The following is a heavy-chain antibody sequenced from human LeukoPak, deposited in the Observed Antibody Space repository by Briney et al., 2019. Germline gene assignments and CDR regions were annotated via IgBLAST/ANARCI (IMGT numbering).Heavy chain of an antibody. J-gene: IGHJ6*02. D-gene: IGHD3-3*01. CDR3: AKSLQYGGGRFFYYCMDV. V-gene: IGHV3-23*01. Sequence: GGSLRLSCAASGFTFTSYAMNWVRPVPGKGLEWVSGISGNTFNTYYADSVKGRFTISRDNSKNTLFLQMNSLRAEDTAVYYCAKSLQYGGGRFFYYCMDVWGQGTTVTVSS. CDR2: ISGNTFNT. CDR1: GFTFTSYA.